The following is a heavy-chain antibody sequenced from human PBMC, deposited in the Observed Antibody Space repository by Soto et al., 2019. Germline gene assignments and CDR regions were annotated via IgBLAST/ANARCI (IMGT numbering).Heavy chain of an antibody. CDR1: GGSFSGYY. CDR3: ARADSYIVVVPAATHQLNWFDP. V-gene: IGHV4-34*01. Sequence: SETLSLTCAVYGGSFSGYYWSWIRQPPGKGLEWIGEINHSGSTNYNPSLKSRVTISVDTSKNQFSLKLGSVTAADTAVYYCARADSYIVVVPAATHQLNWFDPWGQGTLVTVSS. J-gene: IGHJ5*02. CDR2: INHSGST. D-gene: IGHD2-2*01.